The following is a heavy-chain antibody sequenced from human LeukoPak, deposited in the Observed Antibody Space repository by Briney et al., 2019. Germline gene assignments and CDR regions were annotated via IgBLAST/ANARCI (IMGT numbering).Heavy chain of an antibody. CDR2: ISYDGSNK. CDR1: GFTFSSYA. D-gene: IGHD2-21*02. J-gene: IGHJ4*02. V-gene: IGHV3-30*14. Sequence: GGSLRLSCAASGFTFSSYAMHWVRQAPGKGLEWVAVISYDGSNKYYADSVKGRFTISRHNSKNTLYLQMNSLRAEDTAVYYCACGDCYSNHESPFDYWGQGTLVTVSS. CDR3: ACGDCYSNHESPFDY.